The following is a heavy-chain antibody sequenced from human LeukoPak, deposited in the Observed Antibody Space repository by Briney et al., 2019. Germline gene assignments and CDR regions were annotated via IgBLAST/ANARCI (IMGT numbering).Heavy chain of an antibody. CDR3: ARGDNIVVVPAAYFTNYYYGMDV. J-gene: IGHJ6*04. Sequence: PGGSLRLSCAASGFTFSSYSMNWVRQAPGKGLEWVSSISSSSSYIYYADSVKGRFTISRDNAKNSLYLRMNSLRAEDTAVYYCARGDNIVVVPAAYFTNYYYGMDVWGKGTTVTVSS. CDR1: GFTFSSYS. D-gene: IGHD2-2*01. V-gene: IGHV3-21*01. CDR2: ISSSSSYI.